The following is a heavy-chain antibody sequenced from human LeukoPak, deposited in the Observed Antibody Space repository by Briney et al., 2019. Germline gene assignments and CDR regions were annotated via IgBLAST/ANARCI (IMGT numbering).Heavy chain of an antibody. CDR2: MWHDGSNQ. D-gene: IGHD4-23*01. Sequence: GGSLRLSCAASGFTFSSFGMQWVRQAPGKVLEWVAPMWHDGSNQYYTDSVKGRFTISRDNSKNTLYLQMSSLRVEDTAVYYCARDSLIMTRVVRGYFDYWGQGTLVTVSS. CDR1: GFTFSSFG. J-gene: IGHJ4*02. V-gene: IGHV3-30*02. CDR3: ARDSLIMTRVVRGYFDY.